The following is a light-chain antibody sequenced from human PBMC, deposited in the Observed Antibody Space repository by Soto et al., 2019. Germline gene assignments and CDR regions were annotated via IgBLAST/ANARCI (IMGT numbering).Light chain of an antibody. V-gene: IGLV2-14*01. CDR1: SSDVGGYNY. J-gene: IGLJ2*01. Sequence: QSALTQPASVSGSPGQSITISCTGTSSDVGGYNYVSWYQQHPGKAPKLKIYDVSNRPSGVSSRFSGSKSGNTASLTISGLQAEDEADYYCSSYTSSSTQVFGGGTKVTVL. CDR3: SSYTSSSTQV. CDR2: DVS.